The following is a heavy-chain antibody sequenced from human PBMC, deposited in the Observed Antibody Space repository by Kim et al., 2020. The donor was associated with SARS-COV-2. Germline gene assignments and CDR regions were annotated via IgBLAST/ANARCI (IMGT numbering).Heavy chain of an antibody. Sequence: GGSLRLSCAASGFTFSSYEMRWVRQAPGKGLEWVSYISSSGSTIYYADSVKGRITISRDNAKNSLYLQMNSLRAEDTAVYYCARDYGDYGYYYGMDVWGQGTTVTVSS. CDR3: ARDYGDYGYYYGMDV. V-gene: IGHV3-48*03. CDR2: ISSSGSTI. CDR1: GFTFSSYE. J-gene: IGHJ6*02. D-gene: IGHD4-17*01.